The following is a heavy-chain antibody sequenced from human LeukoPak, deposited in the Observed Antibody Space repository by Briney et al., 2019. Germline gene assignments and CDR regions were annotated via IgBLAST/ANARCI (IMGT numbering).Heavy chain of an antibody. Sequence: GRSVSLSCAASGFTLDDYAMHWVRQAPGKGLEGVSGISYNSDTIAYADSVKGRFTISRDNAKHSLYLQMNRLRAEDTALYYCAKDYCGGDCYSGWYFDLWGRGTLVTVSS. D-gene: IGHD2-21*02. CDR1: GFTLDDYA. CDR2: ISYNSDTI. CDR3: AKDYCGGDCYSGWYFDL. J-gene: IGHJ2*01. V-gene: IGHV3-9*01.